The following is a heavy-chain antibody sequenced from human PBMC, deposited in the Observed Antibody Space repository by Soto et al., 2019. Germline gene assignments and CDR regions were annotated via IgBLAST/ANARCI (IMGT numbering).Heavy chain of an antibody. CDR3: ARDLIRYSSGWPFDY. CDR1: GVTLRSYG. Sequence: GGSLRLCCAASGVTLRSYGMHWVRQAPGKGLEWVAVIWYDGSNKYYADSVKGRFTISRDNSKNTLYLQMNSLRAEDTAVYYCARDLIRYSSGWPFDYWGQGTLVTVPS. V-gene: IGHV3-33*01. CDR2: IWYDGSNK. J-gene: IGHJ4*02. D-gene: IGHD6-19*01.